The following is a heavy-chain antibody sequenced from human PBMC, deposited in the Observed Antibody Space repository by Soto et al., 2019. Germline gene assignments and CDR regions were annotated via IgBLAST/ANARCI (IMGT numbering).Heavy chain of an antibody. CDR3: ARSPSYYYYYYGMDV. V-gene: IGHV1-2*04. CDR2: INPNSGGT. Sequence: ASVKVSCKASGYTFTGYYMHWVRQAPGQGLEWMGWINPNSGGTNYAQKFQGWVTMTRDTSISTAYMELSRLRSDDTAVYYCARSPSYYYYYYGMDVWGQGTTVTVSS. J-gene: IGHJ6*02. CDR1: GYTFTGYY.